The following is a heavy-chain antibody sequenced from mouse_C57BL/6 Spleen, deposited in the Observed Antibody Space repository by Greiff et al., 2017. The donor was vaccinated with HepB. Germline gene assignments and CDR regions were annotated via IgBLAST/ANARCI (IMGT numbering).Heavy chain of an antibody. V-gene: IGHV1-82*01. CDR2: IYPGDGDT. J-gene: IGHJ3*01. CDR3: ARCATVVATGAY. CDR1: GYAFSSSW. D-gene: IGHD1-1*01. Sequence: VQLQQSGPELVKPGASVKISCKASGYAFSSSWMNWVKQRPGKGLEWIGRIYPGDGDTNYNGKFKGKATLTADKSSSTAYMQLSSLTSEDSAVYFCARCATVVATGAYWGQGTLVTVSA.